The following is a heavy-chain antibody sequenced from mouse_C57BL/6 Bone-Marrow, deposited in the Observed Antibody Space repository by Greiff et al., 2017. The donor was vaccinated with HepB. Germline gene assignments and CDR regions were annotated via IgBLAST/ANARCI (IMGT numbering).Heavy chain of an antibody. CDR1: GYAFTNYL. CDR2: INPGSGGT. D-gene: IGHD2-3*01. J-gene: IGHJ3*01. CDR3: SRGGWLLGAY. V-gene: IGHV1-54*01. Sequence: QVQLQQSGAELVRPGTSVKVSCKASGYAFTNYLIEWVKQRPGQGLEWIGVINPGSGGTNYNEKFKGKATLTADKSSSTAYMQLSSLTSEDSAVYFCSRGGWLLGAYWGQGTLVTVSA.